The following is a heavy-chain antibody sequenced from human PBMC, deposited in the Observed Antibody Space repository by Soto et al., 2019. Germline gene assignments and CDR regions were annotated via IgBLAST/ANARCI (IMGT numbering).Heavy chain of an antibody. CDR2: IKQDGSEK. V-gene: IGHV3-7*01. CDR3: AREEWSSGWYPPTRYMDV. Sequence: EVQLVESGGGLVQPGGSLRLSCAASGFTFSSYWMSWVRQAPGKGLEWVANIKQDGSEKYYVESVKGRFTISRDNAKNPLYLQMNSLRAEDTAVYYCAREEWSSGWYPPTRYMDVWGKGTTVTVSS. D-gene: IGHD6-19*01. CDR1: GFTFSSYW. J-gene: IGHJ6*03.